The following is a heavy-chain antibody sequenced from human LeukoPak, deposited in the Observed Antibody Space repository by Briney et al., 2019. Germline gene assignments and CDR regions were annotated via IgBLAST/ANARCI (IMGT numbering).Heavy chain of an antibody. CDR2: IYTSGST. V-gene: IGHV4-61*02. J-gene: IGHJ4*02. Sequence: SQTLSLTCTVSGGSISSGSYYWSWIRQPAGKGLEWIGRIYTSGSTNYNPSLKSRVTMSVDTSKNQFSLKLSSVTAADTAVYYCARGKSVLLYWGQGTLVTVSS. CDR1: GGSISSGSYY. CDR3: ARGKSVLLY. D-gene: IGHD3-10*01.